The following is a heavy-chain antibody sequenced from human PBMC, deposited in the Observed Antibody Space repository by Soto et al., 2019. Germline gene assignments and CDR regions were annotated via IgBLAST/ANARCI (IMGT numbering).Heavy chain of an antibody. V-gene: IGHV4-59*01. CDR3: AREDDFWSGYLAY. CDR1: GGSISSYY. D-gene: IGHD3-3*01. Sequence: SETLSLTCTVSGGSISSYYWSWIRQPPGKGLEWIGYIFYSGNTNYDPSLKSRVTISVDTSKSQFSLKLSSVTAADTAVYYCAREDDFWSGYLAYWGQGTLVTVSS. J-gene: IGHJ4*02. CDR2: IFYSGNT.